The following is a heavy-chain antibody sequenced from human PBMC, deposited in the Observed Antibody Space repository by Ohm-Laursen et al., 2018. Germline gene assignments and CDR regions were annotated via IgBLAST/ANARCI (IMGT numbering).Heavy chain of an antibody. CDR2: IYTSGST. Sequence: TLSLTCAVSGGSISSYYWSWIRQPAGKGLEWIGRIYTSGSTNYNPSLKSRVTMSVDTSKNQFSLKLSSVTAADTAVYYCARDRSPPHYDFWSGFGGWFDPWGQGTLVTVSS. D-gene: IGHD3-3*01. CDR3: ARDRSPPHYDFWSGFGGWFDP. CDR1: GGSISSYY. J-gene: IGHJ5*02. V-gene: IGHV4-4*07.